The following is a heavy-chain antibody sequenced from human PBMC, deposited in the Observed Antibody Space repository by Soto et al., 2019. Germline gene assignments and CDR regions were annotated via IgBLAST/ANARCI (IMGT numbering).Heavy chain of an antibody. CDR1: GFTFSSYW. CDR3: ARGTYSSSWENYGMDV. V-gene: IGHV3-74*01. D-gene: IGHD6-13*01. Sequence: QTGGSLRLSCAASGFTFSSYWMHWVRQAPGKGLVWVSRINSDGSSTSYADSVKGRFTISRDNAKNTLYLQMNSLRAEDTAVYYCARGTYSSSWENYGMDVWGQGTTVTVSS. J-gene: IGHJ6*02. CDR2: INSDGSST.